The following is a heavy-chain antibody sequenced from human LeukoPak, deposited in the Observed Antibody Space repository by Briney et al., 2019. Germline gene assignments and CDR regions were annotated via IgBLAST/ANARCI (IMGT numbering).Heavy chain of an antibody. V-gene: IGHV1-69*05. CDR3: AREGIRYDFVFYQ. Sequence: EASVKVSCKASGGTFSSYAISWVRQAPGQGLEWMGGIIPISGTANYAQKFQGRVTITTDESTSTAYMELSSLRSEDTAVYYCAREGIRYDFVFYQRGQGTLVHVPS. CDR1: GGTFSSYA. CDR2: IIPISGTA. D-gene: IGHD3-3*01. J-gene: IGHJ4*02.